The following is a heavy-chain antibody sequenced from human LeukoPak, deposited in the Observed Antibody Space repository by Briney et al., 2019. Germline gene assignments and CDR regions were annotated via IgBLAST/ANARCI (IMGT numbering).Heavy chain of an antibody. J-gene: IGHJ4*02. CDR2: ISGSGGST. D-gene: IGHD3-22*01. Sequence: PGGSPRLSCAASGFTFSSYAMSWVRQAPGKGLEWVSAISGSGGSTYYADSVKGRFTISRDNSKNTLYLQMNSLRAEDTAVYYCAKGLEGVVVITNFDYWGQGTLVTVSS. V-gene: IGHV3-23*01. CDR1: GFTFSSYA. CDR3: AKGLEGVVVITNFDY.